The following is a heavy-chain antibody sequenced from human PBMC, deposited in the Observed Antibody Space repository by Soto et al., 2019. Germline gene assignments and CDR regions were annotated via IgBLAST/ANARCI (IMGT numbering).Heavy chain of an antibody. D-gene: IGHD2-15*01. Sequence: GGSLRLSCAASGFTFSSYSMNWVRQAPGKGLEWVSSISSSSSYIYYADSVKGRFTISRDNAKNSLYLQMNSLRAEDTAVYYCARDLSGCSGGSCYSEVDYWGQGTLVTVSS. V-gene: IGHV3-21*01. CDR3: ARDLSGCSGGSCYSEVDY. J-gene: IGHJ4*02. CDR2: ISSSSSYI. CDR1: GFTFSSYS.